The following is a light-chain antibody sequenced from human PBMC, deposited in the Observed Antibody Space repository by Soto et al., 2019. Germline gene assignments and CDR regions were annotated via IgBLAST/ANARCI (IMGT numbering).Light chain of an antibody. CDR3: QSFDSSLSAYV. Sequence: QSVLTQSPSVSGAPGQRVTISRPGSSSNIGTGSDVRWYQHLPGAAPRLLLYGNNNRPSGVPDRFSGSKSGTSASLAITGLQAEDEADYYCQSFDSSLSAYVFGPGTKVTVL. CDR2: GNN. CDR1: SSNIGTGSD. V-gene: IGLV1-40*01. J-gene: IGLJ1*01.